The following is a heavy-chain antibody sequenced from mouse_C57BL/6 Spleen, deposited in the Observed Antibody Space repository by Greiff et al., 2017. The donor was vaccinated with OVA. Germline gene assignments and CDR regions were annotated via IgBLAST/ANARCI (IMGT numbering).Heavy chain of an antibody. J-gene: IGHJ1*03. V-gene: IGHV1-52*01. Sequence: QVQLQQPGAELVRPGSSVKLSCKASGYTFTSYWMHWVKQRPIQGLEWIGNIDPSDSETHYNQKFKDKATLTVDKSSSTAYMQLSSLTSEDSAVYYCAILGAYYSNWYFDVWGTGTTVTVSS. D-gene: IGHD2-5*01. CDR1: GYTFTSYW. CDR2: IDPSDSET. CDR3: AILGAYYSNWYFDV.